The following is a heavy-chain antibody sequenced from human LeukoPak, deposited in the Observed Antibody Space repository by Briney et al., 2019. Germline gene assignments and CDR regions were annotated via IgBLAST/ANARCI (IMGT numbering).Heavy chain of an antibody. CDR3: ARGSYGYYVRFYY. CDR1: GFTFSSYW. J-gene: IGHJ4*02. CDR2: IKQDGSEK. V-gene: IGHV3-7*03. D-gene: IGHD3-10*02. Sequence: PGGSLRLSCAASGFTFSSYWMSWVRQAPGKGLEWVANIKQDGSEKYYVDSVKGRFTISRDNAKNSLYLQMNSLRAEDTAVYYCARGSYGYYVRFYYWGQGTPGTVSS.